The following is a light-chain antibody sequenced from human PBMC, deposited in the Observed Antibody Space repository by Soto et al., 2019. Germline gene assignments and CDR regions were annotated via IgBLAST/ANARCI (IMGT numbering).Light chain of an antibody. CDR3: QWYSGSQT. V-gene: IGKV3-20*01. CDR1: HSVNSLY. CDR2: GAS. Sequence: EIALTQSPGTLSLSPGERATLSCRASHSVNSLYLAWYKQKPGQAPRLLIYGASSRATGIPDRFSGSGSGTDFTLTISRLEPEDFAVDYCQWYSGSQTFGGGTKVEIK. J-gene: IGKJ4*01.